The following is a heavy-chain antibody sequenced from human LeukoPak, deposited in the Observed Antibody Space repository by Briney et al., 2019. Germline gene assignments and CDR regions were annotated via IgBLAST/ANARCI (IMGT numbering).Heavy chain of an antibody. CDR1: GYSISSGYY. J-gene: IGHJ4*02. V-gene: IGHV4-61*01. CDR2: IYYSGST. Sequence: SETLSLTCTVSGYSISSGYYWSWIRQPPGKGLEWIGYIYYSGSTNYNPSLKSRVTISVDTSKNQFSLKLSSVTAADTAVYYCARVFCSSTSCYFSPNFDYWGQGTLVTVSS. CDR3: ARVFCSSTSCYFSPNFDY. D-gene: IGHD2-2*01.